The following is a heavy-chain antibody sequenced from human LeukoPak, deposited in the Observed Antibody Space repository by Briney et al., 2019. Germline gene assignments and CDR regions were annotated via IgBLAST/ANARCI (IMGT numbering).Heavy chain of an antibody. CDR3: AKDTSARIGSAFDY. CDR1: GFTFDDYA. J-gene: IGHJ4*02. V-gene: IGHV3-9*01. CDR2: ISWNSGSI. Sequence: GGPLRLSCAASGFTFDDYAMHWVRHAPGKGLEWVSGISWNSGSIGYADSVKGRFTISRDNAKNSLYLQMNSLRAEDTALYYCAKDTSARIGSAFDYWGQGTLVTVSS. D-gene: IGHD6-6*01.